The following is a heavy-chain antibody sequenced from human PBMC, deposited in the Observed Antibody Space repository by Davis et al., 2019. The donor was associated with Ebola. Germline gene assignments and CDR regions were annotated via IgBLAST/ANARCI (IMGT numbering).Heavy chain of an antibody. V-gene: IGHV3-21*05. J-gene: IGHJ5*02. Sequence: GESLKISCAASGFTFSSYWMSWVRQAPGKGLEWVSYISSRSSDIYYADSVKGRFTISRDNAKNSLYLQMNSLRAEDTAVYYCARENGDYDALRQYNWFDPWGQGTLVTVSS. D-gene: IGHD4-17*01. CDR3: ARENGDYDALRQYNWFDP. CDR2: ISSRSSDI. CDR1: GFTFSSYW.